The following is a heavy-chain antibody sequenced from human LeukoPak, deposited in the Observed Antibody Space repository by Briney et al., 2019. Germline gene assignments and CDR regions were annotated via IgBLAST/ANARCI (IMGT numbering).Heavy chain of an antibody. CDR2: IYHSGST. Sequence: SETLSLTCAVSGGSISSGGYSWSWIRQPPGKGLEWIGYIYHSGSTYYNPSLKSRVTISVDRSKNQFSLKLSSVTAADTAVYYCARVRYYDSSGYPRTDWYFDLWGRGILVTVSS. V-gene: IGHV4-30-2*01. D-gene: IGHD3-22*01. CDR1: GGSISSGGYS. J-gene: IGHJ2*01. CDR3: ARVRYYDSSGYPRTDWYFDL.